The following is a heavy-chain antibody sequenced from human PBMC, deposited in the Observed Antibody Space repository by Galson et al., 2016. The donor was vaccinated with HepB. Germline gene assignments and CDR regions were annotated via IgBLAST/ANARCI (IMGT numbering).Heavy chain of an antibody. J-gene: IGHJ4*02. Sequence: SLRLSCAASGFSFSNYDMHWVRQATGKGLEWVSGIGFAGDTYYGASVMGRFTISRENARNSFHLQMNSLGAEDTAVYYCAVVLPSKATGEYWGQGILVTVSS. V-gene: IGHV3-13*01. CDR2: IGFAGDT. D-gene: IGHD2/OR15-2a*01. CDR3: AVVLPSKATGEY. CDR1: GFSFSNYD.